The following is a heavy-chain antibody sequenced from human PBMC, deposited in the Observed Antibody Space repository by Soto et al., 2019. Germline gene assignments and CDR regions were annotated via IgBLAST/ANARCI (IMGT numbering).Heavy chain of an antibody. CDR3: ARDLGRSFDY. CDR1: GGTFSSYA. D-gene: IGHD3-16*01. CDR2: IIPIFGTA. V-gene: IGHV1-69*13. J-gene: IGHJ4*02. Sequence: GASVKVSCKASGGTFSSYAISWVRQAPGQGLEWMGGIIPIFGTANYAQKFQGRVTITADASTSTAYMELRSLRSDDTAVYYCARDLGRSFDYWGQGTLVTVSS.